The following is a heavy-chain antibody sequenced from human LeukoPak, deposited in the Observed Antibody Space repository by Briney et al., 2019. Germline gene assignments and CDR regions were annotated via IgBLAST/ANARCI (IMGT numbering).Heavy chain of an antibody. CDR3: ARDIVGPTAGWFDP. V-gene: IGHV4-38-2*02. J-gene: IGHJ5*02. D-gene: IGHD1-26*01. CDR1: GYSITSGSY. Sequence: SETLSLTCAVSGYSITSGSYWGWIRQPPGKGLEWIGSIHHSGITHYNPSLESRVTISVDTSKNHFSLKVTSVTAADTAVYYCARDIVGPTAGWFDPWGPGTLVTVSS. CDR2: IHHSGIT.